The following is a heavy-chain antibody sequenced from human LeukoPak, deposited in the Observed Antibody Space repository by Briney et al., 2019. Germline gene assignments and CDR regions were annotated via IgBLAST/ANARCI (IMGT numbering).Heavy chain of an antibody. CDR1: GFIFSIYA. CDR3: AKELCAGWHSWFNP. Sequence: PGGSLRLSCTACGFIFSIYAMTWVRQAPGKGLEWVSCISVGGDSTLYADSVQGRFTISRDNSKNTVYLQMNSLRAEDTATYYCAKELCAGWHSWFNPWGKGTLVTVPS. V-gene: IGHV3-23*01. J-gene: IGHJ5*02. CDR2: ISVGGDST. D-gene: IGHD3-10*02.